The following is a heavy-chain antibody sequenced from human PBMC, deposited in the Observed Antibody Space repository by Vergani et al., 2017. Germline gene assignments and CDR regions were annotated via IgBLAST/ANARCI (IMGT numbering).Heavy chain of an antibody. Sequence: QMQLQESGPGLVKASETLSLTCTVSGDSIISRSYYWGWLRQPPGKGLEWIGSIYNSGNGDSSSSLKSRVTISADTSKNQFSLRLMSVTAADTAVYYCASGKYYSGSTSHFRGRYFDVWGRGTLVTVPS. J-gene: IGHJ2*01. CDR2: IYNSGNG. V-gene: IGHV4-39*01. CDR3: ASGKYYSGSTSHFRGRYFDV. D-gene: IGHD3-10*01. CDR1: GDSIISRSYY.